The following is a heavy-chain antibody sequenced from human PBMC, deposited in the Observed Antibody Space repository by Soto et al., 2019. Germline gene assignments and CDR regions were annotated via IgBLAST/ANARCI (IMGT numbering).Heavy chain of an antibody. Sequence: GGSLRLSCVASGFTFSNAWMSWVRQAPGKGLEWVGRIKSKTDGGTTDYAAPVKGRFTISRDDSKNTLYLQMNSLKTEDTAVYYCTTDHGSGWYYYYGMDVWGQGTTVTVSS. J-gene: IGHJ6*02. CDR2: IKSKTDGGTT. CDR1: GFTFSNAW. CDR3: TTDHGSGWYYYYGMDV. V-gene: IGHV3-15*01. D-gene: IGHD6-19*01.